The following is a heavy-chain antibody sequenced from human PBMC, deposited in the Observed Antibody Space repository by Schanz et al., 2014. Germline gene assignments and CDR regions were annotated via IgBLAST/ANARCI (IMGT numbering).Heavy chain of an antibody. CDR2: IIPILGIA. D-gene: IGHD6-13*01. Sequence: QGQLVQSGPEVKEPGASVKVSCEASRYTFNTYGLNWVRQAPGQGLEWMGRIIPILGIANYAQKFQGRVTFTADKSTFTAYMDVSSLRSEDTAVYYCASSGAGYSSSWDFDYWGQGTLVTVSS. J-gene: IGHJ4*02. V-gene: IGHV1-69*04. CDR3: ASSGAGYSSSWDFDY. CDR1: RYTFNTYG.